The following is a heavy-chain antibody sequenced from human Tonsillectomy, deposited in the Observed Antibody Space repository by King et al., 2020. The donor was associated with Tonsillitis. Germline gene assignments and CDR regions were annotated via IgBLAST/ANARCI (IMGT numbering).Heavy chain of an antibody. D-gene: IGHD4-17*01. J-gene: IGHJ4*02. Sequence: VQLVESGGGLVQPGRSLRLSCSASGFTFGDYIMSWFRQAPGKGLEWVGFIRSKAYGGTAEYAASVKGRFTFSRDDSKSIAYLQMNSLKTEDTAVYYCTSRITDYGDYGVRCCFDSWGQGILVTVSS. CDR3: TSRITDYGDYGVRCCFDS. CDR1: GFTFGDYI. CDR2: IRSKAYGGTA. V-gene: IGHV3-49*03.